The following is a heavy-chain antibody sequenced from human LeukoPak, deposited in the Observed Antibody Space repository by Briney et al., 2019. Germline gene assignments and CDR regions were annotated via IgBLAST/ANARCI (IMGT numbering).Heavy chain of an antibody. J-gene: IGHJ3*02. CDR2: MNPNSGNT. Sequence: ASVKVSCEASGYTFTSYDINWVRQATGQGLEWMGWMNPNSGNTGYAQKFQGRVTMTRNTSISTAYMELSSLRSEDTAVYYCARVISRIVVVITGESDAFDIWGQGTMVTVSS. V-gene: IGHV1-8*01. D-gene: IGHD3-22*01. CDR1: GYTFTSYD. CDR3: ARVISRIVVVITGESDAFDI.